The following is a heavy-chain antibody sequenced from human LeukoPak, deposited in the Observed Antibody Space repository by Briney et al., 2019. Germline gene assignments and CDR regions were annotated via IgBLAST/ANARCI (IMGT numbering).Heavy chain of an antibody. CDR1: GFIFSSYA. V-gene: IGHV3-23*01. CDR3: AKGSISHYYDSSGYYHFDY. Sequence: GGSLRLSCAASGFIFSSYAMSWVRQAPGKGLEWVSTISGSGGSTYYADSVKGRFTISRDNSKNTLYLQMNSLRAEDTAVYYCAKGSISHYYDSSGYYHFDYWGQGTLVTVSS. J-gene: IGHJ4*02. CDR2: ISGSGGST. D-gene: IGHD3-22*01.